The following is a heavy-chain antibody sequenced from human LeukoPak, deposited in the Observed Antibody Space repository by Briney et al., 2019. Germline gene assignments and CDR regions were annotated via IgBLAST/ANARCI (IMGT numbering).Heavy chain of an antibody. V-gene: IGHV4-4*09. CDR3: ARVYEGYFDY. D-gene: IGHD1-14*01. CDR1: GGSISSYY. Sequence: SETLSLTCTVSGGSISSYYWSWIRQPPGKGLEWIEYIYTSGSTNYNPSLKSRVTISVDTSKNQFSLKLSSVTAADTAVYYCARVYEGYFDYWGQGTLVTVSS. J-gene: IGHJ4*02. CDR2: IYTSGST.